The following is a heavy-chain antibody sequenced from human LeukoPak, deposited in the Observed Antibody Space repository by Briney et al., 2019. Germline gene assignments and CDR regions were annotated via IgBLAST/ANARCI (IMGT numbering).Heavy chain of an antibody. CDR3: AREVPNLVAVPNDY. J-gene: IGHJ4*02. D-gene: IGHD6-19*01. CDR1: GFTFSSYS. V-gene: IGHV3-21*01. Sequence: GGSLRLSCAASGFTFSSYSMNWVRQAPGKGPEWVSSISSSSSYIYYADSVKGRFTISRDNAKNSLYLQMNSLRAEDTAVYYCAREVPNLVAVPNDYWGQGTLVTVSS. CDR2: ISSSSSYI.